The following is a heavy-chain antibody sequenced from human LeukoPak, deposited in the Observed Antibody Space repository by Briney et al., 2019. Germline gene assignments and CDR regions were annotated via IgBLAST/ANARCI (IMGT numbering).Heavy chain of an antibody. CDR1: EFTFSSYA. CDR2: ISYDGNNQ. D-gene: IGHD3-22*01. CDR3: ARNRGATGYYWVDY. Sequence: PGGSLRLSCAASEFTFSSYAMHWVHQAPGKGLEWVAVISYDGNNQYYADSVRGRFTISRDNSKNTLYLQMDSLRVEDTAVYYCARNRGATGYYWVDYWGQGTLVTVSS. J-gene: IGHJ4*02. V-gene: IGHV3-30-3*01.